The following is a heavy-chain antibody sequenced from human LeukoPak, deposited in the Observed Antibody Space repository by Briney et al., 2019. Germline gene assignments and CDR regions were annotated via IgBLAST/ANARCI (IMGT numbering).Heavy chain of an antibody. CDR1: GFTFSSYE. CDR2: IGSSGSTI. Sequence: GGSLRLSCAASGFTFSSYEMNWVRQAQGKGLEWVSYIGSSGSTIYYADSVKGRFTISRDNAKNSLYLRMNSLRAEDTAVYYCARVSAAAGTFDYWGQGTLVTVSS. CDR3: ARVSAAAGTFDY. D-gene: IGHD6-13*01. V-gene: IGHV3-48*03. J-gene: IGHJ4*02.